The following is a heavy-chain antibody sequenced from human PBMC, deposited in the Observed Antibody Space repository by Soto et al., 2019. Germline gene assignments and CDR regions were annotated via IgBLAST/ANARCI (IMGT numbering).Heavy chain of an antibody. CDR3: AAQPRFGDLSPDYYGMDV. V-gene: IGHV3-11*03. J-gene: IGHJ6*02. CDR1: VVLLREFY. D-gene: IGHD3-10*01. Sequence: GGPLRLSCSTCVVLLREFYVSWIRPVPGKGLDWLSKISSSSSSTDYADPVKGRFTISRDNSKNTLYLQMNSLRAEDTAVYYCAAQPRFGDLSPDYYGMDVRGQGTTVNVS. CDR2: ISSSSSST.